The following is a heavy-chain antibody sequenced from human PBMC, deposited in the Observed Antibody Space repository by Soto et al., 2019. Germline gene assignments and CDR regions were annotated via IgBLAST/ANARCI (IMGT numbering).Heavy chain of an antibody. D-gene: IGHD6-13*01. Sequence: GGSLRLSCAASGFTFSSYGMHWVRQAPGKGLEWVAVISYDGSNKYYADSVKGRFTISRDNSKNTLYLQMNSLRAEDTAVYYCAKITPGIAAAGSYWGQGTRVTVSS. CDR1: GFTFSSYG. CDR3: AKITPGIAAAGSY. V-gene: IGHV3-30*18. CDR2: ISYDGSNK. J-gene: IGHJ4*02.